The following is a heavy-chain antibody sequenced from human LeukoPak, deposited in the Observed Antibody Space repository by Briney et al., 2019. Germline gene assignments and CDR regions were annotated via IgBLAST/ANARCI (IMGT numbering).Heavy chain of an antibody. Sequence: PSETLSLTCTVPGGSISSGDYYWSWIRQPPGKGLEWIGYIYYSGSTYYNPSLKSRVTISVDTSKNQFSLKLSSVTAADTAVYYCASAPRRWYGIGFDYWGQGTLVTVSS. CDR2: IYYSGST. CDR1: GGSISSGDYY. D-gene: IGHD6-13*01. CDR3: ASAPRRWYGIGFDY. J-gene: IGHJ4*02. V-gene: IGHV4-30-4*01.